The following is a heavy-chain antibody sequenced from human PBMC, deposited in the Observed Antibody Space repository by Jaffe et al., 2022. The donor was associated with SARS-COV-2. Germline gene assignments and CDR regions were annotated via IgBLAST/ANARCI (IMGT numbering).Heavy chain of an antibody. Sequence: EVQLVESGGGLVKPGGSLRLSCAASGFTFSSYSMNWVRQAPGKGLEWVSSISSSSSYIYYADSVKGRFTISRDNAKNSLYLQMNSLRAEDTAVYYCARDIRGVVRIAAASPPVYYGMDVWGQGTTVTVSS. D-gene: IGHD6-13*01. V-gene: IGHV3-21*01. CDR2: ISSSSSYI. CDR1: GFTFSSYS. J-gene: IGHJ6*02. CDR3: ARDIRGVVRIAAASPPVYYGMDV.